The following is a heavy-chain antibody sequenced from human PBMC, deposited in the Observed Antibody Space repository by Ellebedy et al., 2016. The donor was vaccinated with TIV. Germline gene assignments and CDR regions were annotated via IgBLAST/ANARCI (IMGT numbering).Heavy chain of an antibody. Sequence: GESLKISXAASGFTFSSYTMRWVRQAPGKGLEWVSDISGSGGGTYYADSVKGRFTISRDNSKNTLYLQMNSLRAEDTAVYYCAREVGGGGAYWGQGTLVTVSS. J-gene: IGHJ4*02. V-gene: IGHV3-23*01. D-gene: IGHD2-21*01. CDR2: ISGSGGGT. CDR3: AREVGGGGAY. CDR1: GFTFSSYT.